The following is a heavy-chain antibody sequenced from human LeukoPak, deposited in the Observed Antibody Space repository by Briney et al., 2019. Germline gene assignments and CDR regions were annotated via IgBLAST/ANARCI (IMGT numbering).Heavy chain of an antibody. CDR3: VRESVYYDSSAYYNVLDY. D-gene: IGHD3-22*01. Sequence: GSLRLSCAASGFTFSSHSMNWVRQAPGKGLEWVSVITSSSDYIYYADSLKGRFTVSRDNAKNSLYLQLSSLRAEDTAVYYCVRESVYYDSSAYYNVLDYWGQGTLVTVSS. J-gene: IGHJ4*02. V-gene: IGHV3-21*01. CDR2: ITSSSDYI. CDR1: GFTFSSHS.